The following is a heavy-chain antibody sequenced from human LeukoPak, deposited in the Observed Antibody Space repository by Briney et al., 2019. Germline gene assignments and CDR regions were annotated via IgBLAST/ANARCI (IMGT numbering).Heavy chain of an antibody. V-gene: IGHV1-2*02. CDR1: GYTFTGYY. CDR2: INPNSGGT. J-gene: IGHJ4*02. D-gene: IGHD3-9*01. CDR3: ASRSTDFYDILTGLPTGY. Sequence: GASVKVSCKASGYTFTGYYMRWVRQAPGQGLEWMGWINPNSGGTNYAQKFQGRVTMTRDTSISTAYMELSRLRSDDTAVYYCASRSTDFYDILTGLPTGYWGQGTLVTVSS.